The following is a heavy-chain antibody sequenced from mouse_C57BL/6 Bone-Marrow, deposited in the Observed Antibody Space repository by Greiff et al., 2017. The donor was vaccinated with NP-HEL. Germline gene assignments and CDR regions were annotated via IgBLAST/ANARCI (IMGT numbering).Heavy chain of an antibody. Sequence: DVKLQESGPGLAKPSQTLSLTCSVTGYSITSDYWNWIRKFPGNKLEYMGYISYSGSTYYNPSLKSRISITRDTSKNQYYLQLNSVTTEDTATYYCARSYYGSSYYWYFDVWGTGTTVTVSS. CDR3: ARSYYGSSYYWYFDV. V-gene: IGHV3-8*01. CDR1: GYSITSDY. D-gene: IGHD1-1*01. CDR2: ISYSGST. J-gene: IGHJ1*03.